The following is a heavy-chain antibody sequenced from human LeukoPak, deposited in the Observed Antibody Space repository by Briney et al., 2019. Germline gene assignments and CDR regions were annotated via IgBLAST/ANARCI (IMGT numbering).Heavy chain of an antibody. Sequence: PGGSLRLSCAAPGFTFSSYGMHWVRQAPGKGLEWVAVISYDGSNKYYADSVKGRFTISRDNSKNTLYLQMNSLRAEDTAVYYCAKDRGYDFWSGYYQYYYYGMDVWGQGTTVTVSS. CDR1: GFTFSSYG. CDR2: ISYDGSNK. D-gene: IGHD3-3*01. V-gene: IGHV3-30*18. J-gene: IGHJ6*02. CDR3: AKDRGYDFWSGYYQYYYYGMDV.